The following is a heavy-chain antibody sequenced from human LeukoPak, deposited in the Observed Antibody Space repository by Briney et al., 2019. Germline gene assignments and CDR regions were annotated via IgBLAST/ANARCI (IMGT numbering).Heavy chain of an antibody. Sequence: GGSLGLSCAASGFTISSYGMSWVRQAPGKGLEWVSSVSGGTTYYADSVKGRFTISRDNSKNTVSLQMNSLRAEDTAVYYCAKSVYGSGNYWGQGTLVTVSS. D-gene: IGHD3-10*01. CDR2: VSGGTT. J-gene: IGHJ4*02. CDR3: AKSVYGSGNY. V-gene: IGHV3-23*01. CDR1: GFTISSYG.